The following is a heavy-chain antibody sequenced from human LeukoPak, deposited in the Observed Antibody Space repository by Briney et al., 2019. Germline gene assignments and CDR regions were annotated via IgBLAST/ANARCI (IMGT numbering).Heavy chain of an antibody. CDR3: ARSSIAVAWN. CDR1: GGSISSSSYY. J-gene: IGHJ4*02. Sequence: ETLSLTCTVSGGSISSSSYYWGWIRQAPGQGLEWVANIKQDGNDKNYVDSVKGRFTISRDNAKNSVYLQMNSLRAEDTAVYYCARSSIAVAWNWGQGTLVTVSS. CDR2: IKQDGNDK. D-gene: IGHD6-19*01. V-gene: IGHV3-7*01.